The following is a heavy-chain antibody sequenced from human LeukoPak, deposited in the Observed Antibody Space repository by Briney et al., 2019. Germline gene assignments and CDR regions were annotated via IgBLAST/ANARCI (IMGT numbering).Heavy chain of an antibody. CDR3: ASGDPMGDYVWGSYRSTGPFDY. CDR1: GGSISSSSYY. D-gene: IGHD3-16*02. V-gene: IGHV4-39*01. Sequence: SETLSLTCTVSGGSISSSSYYWGWIRQPPGKGLEWIGSVYYSGSTYYNPSLKSRVTISVDTSKNQFSLKLSSVTAADTAVYYCASGDPMGDYVWGSYRSTGPFDYWGQGTLVTVSS. J-gene: IGHJ4*02. CDR2: VYYSGST.